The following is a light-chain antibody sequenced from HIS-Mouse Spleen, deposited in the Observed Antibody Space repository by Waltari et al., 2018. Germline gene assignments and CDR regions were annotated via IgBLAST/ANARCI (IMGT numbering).Light chain of an antibody. CDR3: QQYNSYSPWT. V-gene: IGKV1-5*03. CDR1: QSISSW. Sequence: DIQMTQSPSTLSASLGDRVTIICRASQSISSWLAWYQQKPGKAPKLLIYKASSLESGVPSRFSGSGSGTEFTLTISSLQPDDFATYYCQQYNSYSPWTFGQGTKVEIK. CDR2: KAS. J-gene: IGKJ1*01.